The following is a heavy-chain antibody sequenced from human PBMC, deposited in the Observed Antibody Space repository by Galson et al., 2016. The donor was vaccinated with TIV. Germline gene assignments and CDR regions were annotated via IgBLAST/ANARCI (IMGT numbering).Heavy chain of an antibody. CDR1: GYTFTIYA. V-gene: IGHV1-3*01. J-gene: IGHJ4*02. CDR2: INAANGHT. Sequence: SVKVPCKASGYTFTIYAVHWVRQAPGQSLEWMGRINAANGHTKYSQRFQGRVTITRDTSTTTAYMELSSLRSEDTAVYYCARPPYCGGDCFKYDSWGQGTLVTVSS. CDR3: ARPPYCGGDCFKYDS. D-gene: IGHD2-21*01.